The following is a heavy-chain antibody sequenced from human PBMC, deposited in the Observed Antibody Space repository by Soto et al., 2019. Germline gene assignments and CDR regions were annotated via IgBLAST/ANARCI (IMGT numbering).Heavy chain of an antibody. J-gene: IGHJ4*02. D-gene: IGHD2-2*01. CDR2: IKTNAEGGTT. Sequence: VQLVESGGGLVKPGESLRLSCAASGLTFSNAWMNWVRQAPGKGLEWIGLIKTNAEGGTTEYAAPVKGRFSISRDDSKDTVYLQMSSLTTEDTAVYFCADMPGATSRDCWGQGTLVTVSS. CDR1: GLTFSNAW. V-gene: IGHV3-15*01. CDR3: ADMPGATSRDC.